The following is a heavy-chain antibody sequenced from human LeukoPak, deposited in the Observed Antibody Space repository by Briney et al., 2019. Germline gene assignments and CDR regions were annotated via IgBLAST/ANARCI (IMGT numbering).Heavy chain of an antibody. J-gene: IGHJ4*02. CDR1: GYSFADYY. CDR2: ISAYNGNT. Sequence: ASVKVSCKASGYSFADYYMHWVRQAPGQGLEWMGWISAYNGNTNYAQKLQGRVTMTTDTSTSTAYMELRSLRSDDTAVYYCARGGRVITMVRGVIRNYFDYWGQGTLVTVSS. CDR3: ARGGRVITMVRGVIRNYFDY. V-gene: IGHV1-18*04. D-gene: IGHD3-10*01.